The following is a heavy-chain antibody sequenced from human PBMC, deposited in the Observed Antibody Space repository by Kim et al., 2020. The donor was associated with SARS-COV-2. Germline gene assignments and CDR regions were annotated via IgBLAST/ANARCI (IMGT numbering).Heavy chain of an antibody. V-gene: IGHV4-34*01. D-gene: IGHD3-10*01. Sequence: SETLSLTCAVYGGSFSGYYWSWIRQPPGKGLEWIGEINHSGSTNYNPSLKSRVTISVDTSKNQFSLKLSSVTAADTAVYYCASDGRMVRGVRGGYYGMDVWGQGTTVTVSS. CDR1: GGSFSGYY. CDR2: INHSGST. CDR3: ASDGRMVRGVRGGYYGMDV. J-gene: IGHJ6*02.